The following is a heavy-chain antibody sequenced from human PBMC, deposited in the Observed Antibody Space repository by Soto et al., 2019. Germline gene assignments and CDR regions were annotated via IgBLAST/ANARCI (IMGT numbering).Heavy chain of an antibody. CDR3: ASQGYCANGVCFGWFDP. CDR1: GYIFTSYG. V-gene: IGHV1-18*01. CDR2: ISAYNGNT. D-gene: IGHD2-8*01. Sequence: ASVKVSCKASGYIFTSYGISWVRQAPGQGLEWMGWISAYNGNTKYAQNLQGRVTLTTDTSTYTAYMELRSLQSDDTAVYYCASQGYCANGVCFGWFDPWGQGTLV. J-gene: IGHJ5*02.